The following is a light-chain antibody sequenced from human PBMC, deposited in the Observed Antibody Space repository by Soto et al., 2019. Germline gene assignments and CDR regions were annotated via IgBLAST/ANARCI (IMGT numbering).Light chain of an antibody. J-gene: IGKJ1*01. CDR3: QQYYTTPWT. Sequence: DIVMTQSPDSLAVSLGERATINCKSSQSVLYSSNNKSNLVWYQQKPGQSPKLLIYWASTRESGVPDRFSGSGSGTDFTLTISSLQAEDVAVYYCQQYYTTPWTFGQGTKVEIK. V-gene: IGKV4-1*01. CDR1: QSVLYSSNNKSN. CDR2: WAS.